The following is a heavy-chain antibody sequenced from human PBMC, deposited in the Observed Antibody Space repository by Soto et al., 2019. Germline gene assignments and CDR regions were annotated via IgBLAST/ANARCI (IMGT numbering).Heavy chain of an antibody. D-gene: IGHD3-22*01. CDR1: GYSLTSYW. V-gene: IGHV5-51*01. Sequence: GESLKISCKGSGYSLTSYWIGWVRQMPGKGLEWMGIIYPGDSDTRYSPSFQGQVTISADKSISTAYLQWSSLKASDTAMYYCARARVSGYYYVRAFDIWGQGTMVT. CDR2: IYPGDSDT. CDR3: ARARVSGYYYVRAFDI. J-gene: IGHJ3*02.